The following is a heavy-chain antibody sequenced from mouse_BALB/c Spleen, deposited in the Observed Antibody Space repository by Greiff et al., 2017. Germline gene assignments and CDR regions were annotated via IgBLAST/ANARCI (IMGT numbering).Heavy chain of an antibody. CDR2: IDPANGNT. CDR3: ARGTTDFDY. CDR1: GFNIKDTY. Sequence: EVKLMESGAELVKPGASVKLSCTASGFNIKDTYMHWVKQRPEQGLEWIGRIDPANGNTKYDPKFQGKATITADTSSNTAYLQLSSLTSEDTAVYYCARGTTDFDYWGQGTTLTVSS. J-gene: IGHJ2*01. V-gene: IGHV14-3*02. D-gene: IGHD1-1*01.